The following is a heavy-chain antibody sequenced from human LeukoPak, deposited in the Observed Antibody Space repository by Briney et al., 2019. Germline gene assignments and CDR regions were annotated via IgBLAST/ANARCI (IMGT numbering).Heavy chain of an antibody. Sequence: KASGTLSLTCTVSGGSISSGSYYWSWIRQPAGKGLEWIGRIYTSGSTNYNPSLKSRVTISVDTSKNQFSLKLSSVTAADTAVYYCARHLGAMVKVKDYYYYMDVWGKGTTVTVSS. CDR2: IYTSGST. CDR3: ARHLGAMVKVKDYYYYMDV. V-gene: IGHV4-61*02. CDR1: GGSISSGSYY. D-gene: IGHD5-18*01. J-gene: IGHJ6*03.